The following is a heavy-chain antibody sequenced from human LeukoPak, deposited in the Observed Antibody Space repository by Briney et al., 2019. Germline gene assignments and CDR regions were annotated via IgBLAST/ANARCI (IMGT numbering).Heavy chain of an antibody. D-gene: IGHD3-10*01. V-gene: IGHV4-34*01. CDR1: GGSFSGYY. CDR3: ARGYGSGSYYNY. Sequence: SETLSLTCAVYGGSFSGYYWSWTRQPPGKGLEWIGEINRDGDTNYNPSLKSRVTISLDTSKNQFSLKLSSVTAADTAVYYCARGYGSGSYYNYWGQGTLVTVSS. CDR2: INRDGDT. J-gene: IGHJ4*02.